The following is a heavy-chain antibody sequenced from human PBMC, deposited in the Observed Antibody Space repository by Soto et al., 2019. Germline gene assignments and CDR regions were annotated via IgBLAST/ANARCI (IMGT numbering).Heavy chain of an antibody. Sequence: QVQLQESGPGLVKPSETLSLSCTVSGGSISSYYWSWFRQSPGKRMEWIGYVHHSWGSSYNPSLPSRVALSLDTSKSQFSLKVPSVTATDTAVYYCARQGFGPLHGLVDVWGQGTTVTVSS. CDR2: VHHSWGS. CDR3: ARQGFGPLHGLVDV. V-gene: IGHV4-59*08. CDR1: GGSISSYY. D-gene: IGHD3-10*01. J-gene: IGHJ6*02.